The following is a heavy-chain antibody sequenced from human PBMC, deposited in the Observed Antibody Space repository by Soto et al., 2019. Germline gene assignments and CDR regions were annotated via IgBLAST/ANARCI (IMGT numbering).Heavy chain of an antibody. D-gene: IGHD2-8*01. Sequence: SETLSLTCAVYGGSFSGYYWSWIRQPPGKGLEWIGEINHSGSTNYNPSLKSRVTISVDTSKNQFSLKLSSVTAADTAVYYCARGRHCTNGVCFSCLGRGANYDYLGMDVWGQGTTGTVSS. V-gene: IGHV4-34*01. CDR2: INHSGST. J-gene: IGHJ6*02. CDR1: GGSFSGYY. CDR3: ARGRHCTNGVCFSCLGRGANYDYLGMDV.